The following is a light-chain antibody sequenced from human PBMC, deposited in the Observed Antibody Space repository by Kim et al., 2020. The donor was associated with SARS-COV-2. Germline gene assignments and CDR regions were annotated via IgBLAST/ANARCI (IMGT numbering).Light chain of an antibody. J-gene: IGLJ1*01. V-gene: IGLV2-14*03. CDR3: SSYTRSSTHI. CDR1: STDVGGYNY. Sequence: QSALTQPASVSGSPGQSITIPCTGTSTDVGGYNYVSWYQQYPGKAPKLIIYDVSKRPSGVSDAFSGSKSGNTASLIISGPQAEDEADYYCSSYTRSSTHIFGTGTKVTVL. CDR2: DVS.